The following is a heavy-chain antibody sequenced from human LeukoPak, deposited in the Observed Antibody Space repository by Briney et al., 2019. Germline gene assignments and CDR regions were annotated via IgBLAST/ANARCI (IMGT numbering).Heavy chain of an antibody. CDR1: AGSINSGNYY. Sequence: PSQTLSLTCTVSAGSINSGNYYWYWIRQPAGKGLEWIGRINTSGSTNYNPSLKSRVTISVDTSKNQCSLRLSSVTAADTAVYYCARLRGATVAHNWFDPWGQGTLVTVSS. V-gene: IGHV4-61*02. J-gene: IGHJ5*02. D-gene: IGHD6-19*01. CDR3: ARLRGATVAHNWFDP. CDR2: INTSGST.